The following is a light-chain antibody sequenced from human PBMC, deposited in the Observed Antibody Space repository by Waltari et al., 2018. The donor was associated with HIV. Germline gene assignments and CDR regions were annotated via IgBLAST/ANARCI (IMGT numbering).Light chain of an antibody. V-gene: IGLV3-25*03. J-gene: IGLJ3*02. CDR2: KDT. CDR1: ALPKQY. Sequence: SYELTQPPSVSVSPGQTARITCSGAALPKQYAYWYQQRPGQAPGLVIYKDTERPSGIPERFSGSSSGTTATLTIIGVQAQDEADYHCQSADSNASLWVFGGGTKLTVL. CDR3: QSADSNASLWV.